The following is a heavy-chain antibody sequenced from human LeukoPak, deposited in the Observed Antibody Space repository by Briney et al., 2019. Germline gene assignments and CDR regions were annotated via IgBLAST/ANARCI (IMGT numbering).Heavy chain of an antibody. CDR3: ARDTFKWGTSKWFDP. CDR2: INQDGSEK. V-gene: IGHV3-7*01. Sequence: GGSLRVSCAASGFIFSDYWMSWVRQAPGNGLEWVANINQDGSEKHYVDSVKGRFSISRDSAKNPLYLQMNSLRAEDTAVYYCARDTFKWGTSKWFDPWGQGTLVTVSS. D-gene: IGHD2-8*01. J-gene: IGHJ5*02. CDR1: GFIFSDYW.